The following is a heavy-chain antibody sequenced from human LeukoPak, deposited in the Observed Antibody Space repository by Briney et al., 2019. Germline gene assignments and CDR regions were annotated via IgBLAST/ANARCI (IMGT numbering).Heavy chain of an antibody. J-gene: IGHJ4*02. CDR1: GFTFSSYS. V-gene: IGHV3-30*18. D-gene: IGHD6-19*01. CDR3: AKFDVNSSGWYV. CDR2: ISYDGSNK. Sequence: PGGSLRLSCAASGFTFSSYSMNWVRQAPGKGLEWVAVISYDGSNKYYADSVKGRFTISRDNSKNTLYLQMNSLRAEDTAVYYCAKFDVNSSGWYVWGQGTLVTVSS.